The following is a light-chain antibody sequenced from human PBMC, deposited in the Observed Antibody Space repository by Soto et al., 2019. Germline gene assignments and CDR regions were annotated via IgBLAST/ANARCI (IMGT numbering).Light chain of an antibody. CDR1: QSVSGN. J-gene: IGKJ4*01. V-gene: IGKV3-15*01. CDR2: GAS. Sequence: EIVMTQSPATLSVSPGERATLSCRACQSVSGNLAWYQQKPGQPPRLLIYGASTRATGIPARFSGSGSGTEFTLTISSLQSEDFAVYYCHQYNNWTLTFGGGTKVEIK. CDR3: HQYNNWTLT.